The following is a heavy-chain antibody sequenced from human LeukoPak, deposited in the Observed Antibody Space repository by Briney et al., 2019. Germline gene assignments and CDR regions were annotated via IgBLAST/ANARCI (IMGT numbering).Heavy chain of an antibody. CDR1: GFTFSDYY. D-gene: IGHD4-23*01. CDR2: INSQGTTT. Sequence: GGSLRLSCAASGFTFSDYYMSWIRQAPGKGLEWISYINSQGTTTYYADSVKGRFTISRDNSKNTLYLQMNSLRAEDTAVYYCARRAGGYSHPYDYWGQGILVTVSS. V-gene: IGHV3-11*01. CDR3: ARRAGGYSHPYDY. J-gene: IGHJ4*02.